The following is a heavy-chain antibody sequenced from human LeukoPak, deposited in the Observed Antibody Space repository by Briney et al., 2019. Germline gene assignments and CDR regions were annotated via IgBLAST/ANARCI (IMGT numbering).Heavy chain of an antibody. J-gene: IGHJ4*02. D-gene: IGHD5-18*01. CDR1: GFTVSSNY. Sequence: GGSLRLSCAAPGFTVSSNYMSWVRQAPGKGLEWVSVIYSGGSTYYADSVKGRFTISRDNSKHTLYLQWNRLRAEDTAVYYCAREGEGEGYSYGYDYWGQGTLVTVSS. V-gene: IGHV3-66*01. CDR3: AREGEGEGYSYGYDY. CDR2: IYSGGST.